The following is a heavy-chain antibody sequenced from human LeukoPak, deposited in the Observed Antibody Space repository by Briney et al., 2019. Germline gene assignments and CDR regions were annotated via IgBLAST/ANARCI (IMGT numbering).Heavy chain of an antibody. V-gene: IGHV3-30*03. CDR3: ARVESSGGTGYFDY. Sequence: GGSLRLSCAASGFTFSSYGMHWVRQAPGKGLEWVAVISYDGSNKYYADSVKGRFTISRDNSKNTLYLQMNSLRAEDTAVYYCARVESSGGTGYFDYWGQGTLVTVSS. D-gene: IGHD6-19*01. CDR1: GFTFSSYG. J-gene: IGHJ4*02. CDR2: ISYDGSNK.